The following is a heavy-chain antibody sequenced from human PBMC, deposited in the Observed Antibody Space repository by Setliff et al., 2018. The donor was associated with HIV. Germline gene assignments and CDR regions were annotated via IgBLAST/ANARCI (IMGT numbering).Heavy chain of an antibody. CDR3: ARSSSWYVEWFDP. CDR2: IRGSGSST. CDR1: GFAFNTYD. J-gene: IGHJ5*02. V-gene: IGHV3-23*01. D-gene: IGHD6-13*01. Sequence: GGSLRLSCVASGFAFNTYDMNWVRQAPGKGLEWVSGIRGSGSSTYYADSVRGRFTISRDNSKNTLYLEMNSLRVEDTAVYHCARSSSWYVEWFDPWGQGTLVTVSS.